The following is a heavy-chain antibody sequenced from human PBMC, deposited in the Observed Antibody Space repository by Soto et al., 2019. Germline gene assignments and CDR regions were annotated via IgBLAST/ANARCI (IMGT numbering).Heavy chain of an antibody. CDR1: GFSLNTNAVG. V-gene: IGHV2-5*02. J-gene: IGHJ4*02. CDR3: AHRRVRDSSGENFDS. Sequence: QITLKESGPTLVKPTQTLTLTCTFSGFSLNTNAVGVAWIRQPPGKALEWLALLYWDDDKRYSPSLKSRLTTTTDTSKYQVDLTMTNMDPEDTATYYCAHRRVRDSSGENFDSWGQGTLVTVSS. D-gene: IGHD6-19*01. CDR2: LYWDDDK.